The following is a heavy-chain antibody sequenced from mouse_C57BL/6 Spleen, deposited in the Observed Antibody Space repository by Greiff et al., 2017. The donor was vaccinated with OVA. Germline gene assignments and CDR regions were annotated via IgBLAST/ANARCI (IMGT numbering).Heavy chain of an antibody. CDR3: ARDSVATRWYFDV. V-gene: IGHV7-1*01. Sequence: EVQVVESGGGLVQSGRSLRLSCATSGFTFSDFYMEWVRQAPGKGLEWIAASRNKANDYTTEYSASVKGRFIVSRDTSQSILYLQMNALRAEDTAIYYCARDSVATRWYFDVWGTGTTVTVSS. J-gene: IGHJ1*03. CDR2: SRNKANDYTT. D-gene: IGHD1-1*01. CDR1: GFTFSDFY.